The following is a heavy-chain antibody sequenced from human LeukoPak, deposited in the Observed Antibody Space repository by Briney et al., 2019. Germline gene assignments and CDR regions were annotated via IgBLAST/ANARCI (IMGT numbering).Heavy chain of an antibody. CDR1: GGTFSSYA. V-gene: IGHV1-69*05. Sequence: SVKVSCKASGGTFSSYAISWVRQAPGQGLEWMGGIIPIFGTANYAQKFQDRVTITRDRSMSTAYMELSSLRSEDTAMYYCASADGSGSYNFWGQGTLVTVSS. D-gene: IGHD3-10*01. CDR3: ASADGSGSYNF. CDR2: IIPIFGTA. J-gene: IGHJ4*02.